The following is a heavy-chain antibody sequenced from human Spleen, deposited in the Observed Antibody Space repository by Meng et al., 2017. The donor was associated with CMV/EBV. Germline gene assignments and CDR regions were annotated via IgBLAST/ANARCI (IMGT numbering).Heavy chain of an antibody. CDR3: VKWYYDYWGFDY. Sequence: GESLKISCAASGFTFSSYSMNWVRQAPGKGLEWVSSISSSSSYIYYADSVKGRFTTSRDNAKNFLYLQMNSLRAEDTAVYYCVKWYYDYWGFDYWGQGTLVTVS. D-gene: IGHD3-3*01. J-gene: IGHJ4*02. CDR2: ISSSSSYI. CDR1: GFTFSSYS. V-gene: IGHV3-21*06.